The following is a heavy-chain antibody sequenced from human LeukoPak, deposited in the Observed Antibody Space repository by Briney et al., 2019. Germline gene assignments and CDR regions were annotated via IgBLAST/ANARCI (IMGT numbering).Heavy chain of an antibody. CDR2: ISSIGTAI. D-gene: IGHD5-18*01. V-gene: IGHV3-48*03. CDR1: GFSFRSYE. CDR3: AREGDREVYSCDYSDAFDI. J-gene: IGHJ3*02. Sequence: PGGSLRLSCAASGFSFRSYEMNWVRQAPGQGLEWVSYISSIGTAIHYADSVKGRFTISRDNAKNSLYLQMNSLRVEDTAVYYCAREGDREVYSCDYSDAFDIWGQGTMVTVSS.